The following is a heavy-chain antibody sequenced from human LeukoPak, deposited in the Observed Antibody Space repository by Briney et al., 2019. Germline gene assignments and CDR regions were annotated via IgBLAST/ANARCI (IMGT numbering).Heavy chain of an antibody. CDR2: MNPNSGNT. V-gene: IGHV1-8*01. J-gene: IGHJ3*02. CDR1: GYTFTSYD. Sequence: ASVKVSCKASGYTFTSYDIKWVRQATGQGLEWMGWMNPNSGNTGYAQKFQGRVTMTRNTSISTAYMELSSLRSEDAAVYYCQTTVVTRDAFDIWGQGTMVTVSS. D-gene: IGHD4-23*01. CDR3: QTTVVTRDAFDI.